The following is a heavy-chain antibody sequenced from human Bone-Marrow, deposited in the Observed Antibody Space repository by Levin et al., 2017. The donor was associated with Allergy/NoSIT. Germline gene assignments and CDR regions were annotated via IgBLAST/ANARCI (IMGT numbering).Heavy chain of an antibody. CDR2: INPNSGAT. V-gene: IGHV1-2*02. J-gene: IGHJ6*02. CDR1: GYTFTDYY. D-gene: IGHD3-22*01. CDR3: ARGLGITVILGGYYNMDV. Sequence: ASVKVSCKASGYTFTDYYIHWVRQVPGQGLEWMGWINPNSGATNYGKKFQGRVTMTRDTSISTAYMELSRLTSDDTAVYYCARGLGITVILGGYYNMDVWGQGTTVTVSS.